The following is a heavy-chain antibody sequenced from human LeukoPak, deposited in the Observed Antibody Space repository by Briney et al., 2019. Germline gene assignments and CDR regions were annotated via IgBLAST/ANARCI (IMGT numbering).Heavy chain of an antibody. D-gene: IGHD6-13*01. J-gene: IGHJ4*02. CDR3: ARRRAAAGPFDY. CDR1: GGSISNSGYY. Sequence: KPSETLSLTCTVSGGSISNSGYYWAWIRQPPGKGLEYIGNIHYSDSALYNPSLQSRATILVDTSKNQFSLKLSSVTAADTAVYYCARRRAAAGPFDYWGRGTLVTVSS. CDR2: IHYSDSA. V-gene: IGHV4-39*01.